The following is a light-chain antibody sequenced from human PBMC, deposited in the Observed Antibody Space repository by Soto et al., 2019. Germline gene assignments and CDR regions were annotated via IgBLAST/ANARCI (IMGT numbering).Light chain of an antibody. CDR2: EVS. Sequence: DIVMTQTPLSLSVTPGQPASISCKSSQSLLHSDGKTYLNWYLQKPGQPPQLVIYEVSKRFSAVADRFSGSGLGTDFTLKISRVEAEDAGVLYCRQNIELRPWWFGQGTKGEIK. V-gene: IGKV2D-29*01. CDR1: QSLLHSDGKTY. J-gene: IGKJ1*01. CDR3: RQNIELRPWW.